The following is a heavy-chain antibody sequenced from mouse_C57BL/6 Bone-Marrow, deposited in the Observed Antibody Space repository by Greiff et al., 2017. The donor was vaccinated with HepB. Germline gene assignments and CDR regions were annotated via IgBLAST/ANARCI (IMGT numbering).Heavy chain of an antibody. CDR2: IYPRDGST. V-gene: IGHV1-78*01. D-gene: IGHD1-2*01. Sequence: VQLQQSAAELVKPGASVTISCKVSGYTFTDHTIHWMKQRPEQGLEWIGYIYPRDGSTKYNEKFKGKATLTADKSSSTAYMQLNSLTSDDSAVYFCARKRGITTGQDYFDDWGQGTTLTVSS. J-gene: IGHJ2*01. CDR3: ARKRGITTGQDYFDD. CDR1: GYTFTDHT.